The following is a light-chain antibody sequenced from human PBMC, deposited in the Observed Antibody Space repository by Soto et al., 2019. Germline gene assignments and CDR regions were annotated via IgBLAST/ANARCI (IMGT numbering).Light chain of an antibody. CDR2: AAS. Sequence: DIPMTQAPSSLSASVGDRVTITCRASQGVSNYLAWYQQKPGKVPKLLIYAASTLQSGVPSRFSGSGSGTDFTLTISSLQPEDVATYYCQKYNSAPWTFGQGTKVEIK. J-gene: IGKJ1*01. V-gene: IGKV1-27*01. CDR3: QKYNSAPWT. CDR1: QGVSNY.